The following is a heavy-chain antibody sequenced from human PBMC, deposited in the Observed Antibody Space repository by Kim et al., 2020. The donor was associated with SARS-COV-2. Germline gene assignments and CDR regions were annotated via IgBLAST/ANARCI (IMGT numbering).Heavy chain of an antibody. CDR3: ARDTRDYYGMDF. J-gene: IGHJ6*02. CDR1: GFTFSTYG. CDR2: IYYDGSNK. Sequence: GGSLRLSCAASGFTFSTYGMHWVRQAPGKGLEWVAVIYYDGSNKYYADSVKGRFTVSRDNSKNTLYLQMNSLRAEDTAVYYCARDTRDYYGMDFWGQGTTVTVSS. V-gene: IGHV3-33*01.